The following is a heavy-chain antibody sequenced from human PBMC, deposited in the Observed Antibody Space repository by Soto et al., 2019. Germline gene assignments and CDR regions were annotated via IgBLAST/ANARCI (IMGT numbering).Heavy chain of an antibody. CDR3: AGATYSNAWYRFDL. V-gene: IGHV3-7*03. CDR1: GFTFSGYW. D-gene: IGHD4-4*01. CDR2: IKHDGSVQ. Sequence: QLVESGGGLVQPGGSLRLSCEASGFTFSGYWMSWVRQAPGKGLGWVADIKHDGSVQYYVDSVKGRFTISRDNAKKLLYLQMNGLRAEDTALYYCAGATYSNAWYRFDLWGQGTLVTVSS. J-gene: IGHJ4*02.